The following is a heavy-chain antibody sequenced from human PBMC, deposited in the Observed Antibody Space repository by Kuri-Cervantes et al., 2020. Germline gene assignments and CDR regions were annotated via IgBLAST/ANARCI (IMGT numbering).Heavy chain of an antibody. J-gene: IGHJ3*02. CDR1: GFTFDDYG. CDR2: LNWNGGNT. Sequence: GESLKISCAASGFTFDDYGMSWVRQAPGKGLEWVSGLNWNGGNTGYADSVKGRFTISRDNAKNSLYLQMNSLRHEDTALYYCAKGRGYSYGSDAFDIWGQGTMVTVSS. D-gene: IGHD5-18*01. V-gene: IGHV3-20*04. CDR3: AKGRGYSYGSDAFDI.